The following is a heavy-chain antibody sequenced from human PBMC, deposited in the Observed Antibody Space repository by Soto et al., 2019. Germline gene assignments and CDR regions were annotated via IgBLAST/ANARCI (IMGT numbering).Heavy chain of an antibody. Sequence: SETLSLTCPVSGGSIGSYYWVWLRQPPGKGLEWIGHIYYSGSTKYSPSLKSRVTISVDTSKNQFSLKLNSVTAADTAVYYCARGDGCGGNCFYGMDVWGQGTTVTVSS. CDR2: IYYSGST. J-gene: IGHJ6*02. V-gene: IGHV4-59*01. D-gene: IGHD2-21*01. CDR1: GGSIGSYY. CDR3: ARGDGCGGNCFYGMDV.